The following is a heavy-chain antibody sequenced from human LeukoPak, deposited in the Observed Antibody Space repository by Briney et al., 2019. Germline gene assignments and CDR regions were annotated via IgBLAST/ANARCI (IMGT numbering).Heavy chain of an antibody. Sequence: ASVKVSCKVSGYTLTELSMHWVRQASGKGLEWMGGFDPVDGETIYAQKFQGRVTMTEDTSTDTAYMELSRLRTGDTAVYYCATGGKLAGSGSRTPSDFDYWKQATLVTVHS. D-gene: IGHD2-15*01. CDR2: FDPVDGET. CDR1: GYTLTELS. CDR3: ATGGKLAGSGSRTPSDFDY. J-gene: IGHJ4*02. V-gene: IGHV1-24*01.